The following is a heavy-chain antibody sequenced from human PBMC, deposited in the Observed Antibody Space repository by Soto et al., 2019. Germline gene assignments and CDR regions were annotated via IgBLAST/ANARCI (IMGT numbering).Heavy chain of an antibody. CDR2: VSDDGGTT. J-gene: IGHJ4*02. CDR3: AKADTGHFRPFEY. D-gene: IGHD3-9*01. CDR1: GFTFSNYA. V-gene: IGHV3-23*01. Sequence: EAQLLESGGGLVQPGESLRLSCAASGFTFSNYAMSWVRQAPGKGREWVSVVSDDGGTTFYADSVRARFTISRDNSKNTVDLQMNSLRAEDTAVYYCAKADTGHFRPFEYCGQGTLVTVSS.